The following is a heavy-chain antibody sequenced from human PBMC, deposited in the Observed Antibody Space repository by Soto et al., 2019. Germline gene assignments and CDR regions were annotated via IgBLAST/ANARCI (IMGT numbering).Heavy chain of an antibody. D-gene: IGHD2-15*01. Sequence: QAQLVQSGAEVKKPGSSVKVSCKASGGTFNRETFSWVRQAPGQGLQWMGRIIPVLDLADYAQKFEGRVTITADTSTTTVYLDLSGLVSDDTAVYYCARGGKLEGDLDVWGKGTPVIVSS. CDR2: IIPVLDLA. CDR1: GGTFNRET. J-gene: IGHJ6*04. V-gene: IGHV1-69*02. CDR3: ARGGKLEGDLDV.